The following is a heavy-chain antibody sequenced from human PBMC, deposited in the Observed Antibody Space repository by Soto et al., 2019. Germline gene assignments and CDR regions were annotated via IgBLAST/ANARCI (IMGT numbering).Heavy chain of an antibody. Sequence: PSETLSLTCTVSGGSISSDYWSWIRQPPGKGLEWIGYIYYSGSTNYNPSLKSRVTISVDTSKNQFSLKLSSVTAADTAVYYCARVTLDLNYYYYYMDVWGKGTTVTVSS. V-gene: IGHV4-59*01. J-gene: IGHJ6*03. CDR2: IYYSGST. CDR3: ARVTLDLNYYYYYMDV. D-gene: IGHD3-16*02. CDR1: GGSISSDY.